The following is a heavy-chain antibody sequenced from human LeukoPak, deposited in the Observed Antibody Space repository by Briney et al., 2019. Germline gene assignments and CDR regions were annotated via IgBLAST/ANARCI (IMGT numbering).Heavy chain of an antibody. CDR2: IYSGGST. Sequence: TGGSLRLSCAASGFTVSSNYMSWVRQAPGKGLEWFSVIYSGGSTYYADSVKGRFTISRDNSKNTLFLQMNSLRAEDTAVYYCAKEASRGSSFAYTPIEKPYYLDYWGQGTLVTVSS. D-gene: IGHD5-18*01. J-gene: IGHJ4*02. V-gene: IGHV3-53*05. CDR3: AKEASRGSSFAYTPIEKPYYLDY. CDR1: GFTVSSNY.